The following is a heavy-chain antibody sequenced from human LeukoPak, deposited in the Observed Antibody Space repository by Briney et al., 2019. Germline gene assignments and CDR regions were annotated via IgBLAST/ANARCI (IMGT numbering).Heavy chain of an antibody. CDR3: AYSPHWRLGNYYYYYMDV. CDR1: GYTCTSYD. V-gene: IGHV1-8*01. Sequence: ASETVSRKASGYTCTSYDINWVRQATGQALEWVGWMNRNSGYRGYAQKFQGRVTTTRNNSLSRAYVELSSLRSEDTAVYYCAYSPHWRLGNYYYYYMDVWGKGTTVTVSS. D-gene: IGHD7-27*01. J-gene: IGHJ6*03. CDR2: MNRNSGYR.